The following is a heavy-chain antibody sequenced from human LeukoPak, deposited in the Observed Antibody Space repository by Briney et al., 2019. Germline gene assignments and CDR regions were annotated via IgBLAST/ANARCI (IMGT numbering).Heavy chain of an antibody. D-gene: IGHD4-11*01. J-gene: IGHJ4*02. V-gene: IGHV3-30*03. Sequence: PGGSLRLSCAASGSGFTFTTFGLHWVRQAPGKGLEWVAVISSNGRITYYTDSVKGRFTIYRDNPQNTVYLQMDHLRAEDTALYYCAREVTTTTAFDFWGQGPLVTVS. CDR1: GSGFTFTTFG. CDR3: AREVTTTTAFDF. CDR2: ISSNGRIT.